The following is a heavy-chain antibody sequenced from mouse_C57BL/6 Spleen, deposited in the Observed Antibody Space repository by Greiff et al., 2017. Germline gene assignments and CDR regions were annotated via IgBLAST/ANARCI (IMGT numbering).Heavy chain of an antibody. J-gene: IGHJ1*03. CDR2: INPNNGGT. D-gene: IGHD2-1*01. V-gene: IGHV1-18*01. CDR3: ARRDYGNWYFDV. CDR1: GYTFTDYN. Sequence: VQLQQSGPELVKPGASVKIPCKASGYTFTDYNMDWVKQSHGKSLEWIGDINPNNGGTIYNQKFKGKATLTVDKSSSTAYMELRSLTSEDTAVYDCARRDYGNWYFDVWGTGTTGTVSS.